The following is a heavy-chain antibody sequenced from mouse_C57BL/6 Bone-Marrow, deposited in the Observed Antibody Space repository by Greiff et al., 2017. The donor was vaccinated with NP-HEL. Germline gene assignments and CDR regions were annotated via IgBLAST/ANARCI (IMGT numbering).Heavy chain of an antibody. D-gene: IGHD4-1*02. CDR1: GFSLTSYG. CDR3: AREANWEGEAWFAY. J-gene: IGHJ3*01. CDR2: ICSGGST. Sequence: QVQLQQSGPGLVQPSQSLSITCTVSGFSLTSYGVHWVRQSPGKGLEWLGVICSGGSTDYNAAFISRLSISKDNAKSQVFFKMNSLQADDTAIYYCAREANWEGEAWFAYWGQGTLVTVSA. V-gene: IGHV2-2*01.